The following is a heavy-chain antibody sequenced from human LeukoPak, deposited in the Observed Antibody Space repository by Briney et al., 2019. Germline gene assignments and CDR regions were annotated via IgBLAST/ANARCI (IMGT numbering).Heavy chain of an antibody. CDR1: GFTFSSYA. CDR3: ARDAPYSRGCCAFDI. D-gene: IGHD6-19*01. CDR2: ISADGSEK. V-gene: IGHV3-30-3*01. J-gene: IGHJ3*02. Sequence: GGSLRLSCVGSGFTFSSYALHWLRQAPGKGLEWVAVISADGSEKYYADSVKGRFTMSRDNSKNTLFLQMNSLRTEDTAVYYCARDAPYSRGCCAFDIWGQGTTVTVSS.